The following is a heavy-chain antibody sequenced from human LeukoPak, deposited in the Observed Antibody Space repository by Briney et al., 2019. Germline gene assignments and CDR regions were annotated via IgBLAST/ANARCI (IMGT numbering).Heavy chain of an antibody. CDR1: GYTFTGYY. Sequence: ASVKVSCKASGYTFTGYYMHWVRQAPGQRLEWMGWINAGNGNTKYSQKFQGRVTITRDTSASTAYMELSSLRSEDTAVYYCARGAPLYYGSGSKSDNYYYYGMDVWGQGTTVTVSS. J-gene: IGHJ6*02. CDR3: ARGAPLYYGSGSKSDNYYYYGMDV. CDR2: INAGNGNT. D-gene: IGHD3-10*01. V-gene: IGHV1-3*01.